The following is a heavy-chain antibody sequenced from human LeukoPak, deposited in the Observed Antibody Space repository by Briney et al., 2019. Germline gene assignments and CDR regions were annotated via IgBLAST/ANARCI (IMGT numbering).Heavy chain of an antibody. CDR1: GFTFSSYA. D-gene: IGHD2-2*01. Sequence: PGGSLRLSCAASGFTFSSYAMSWVRQAPGKGLEWVSAISGSGGSTYYADSVKGRFTISRDNSKNTLYLQMNSLRAEDTAVYYCASFPWGTSCCGGCRYHYMDVWGKGTTVTVSS. CDR3: ASFPWGTSCCGGCRYHYMDV. V-gene: IGHV3-23*01. J-gene: IGHJ6*03. CDR2: ISGSGGST.